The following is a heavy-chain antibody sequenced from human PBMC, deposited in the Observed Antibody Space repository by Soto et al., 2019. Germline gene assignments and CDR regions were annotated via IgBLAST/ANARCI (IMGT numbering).Heavy chain of an antibody. CDR3: ASATTYYYDSSGSYYFDY. J-gene: IGHJ4*02. D-gene: IGHD3-22*01. Sequence: ASVKVSCKASGYTFTNNDVSWVRQATGQGLEWMGWMNPGSGDTGYAQKFQGRVTITADESTSTAYMELSSLRSEDTAVYYCASATTYYYDSSGSYYFDYWGQGTLVTVSS. CDR1: GYTFTNND. CDR2: MNPGSGDT. V-gene: IGHV1-8*03.